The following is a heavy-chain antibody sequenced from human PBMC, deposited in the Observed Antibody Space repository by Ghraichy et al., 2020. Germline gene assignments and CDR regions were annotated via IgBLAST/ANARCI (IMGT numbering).Heavy chain of an antibody. J-gene: IGHJ4*02. CDR2: IESDGSSP. CDR1: GFSFSSYW. CDR3: ARLGGSNYFDY. D-gene: IGHD3-10*01. V-gene: IGHV3-74*01. Sequence: GGSLRLSCAASGFSFSSYWMHWVRQAPGKGLVWVSRIESDGSSPSYADSVKGRFTISRDNAKNTLYLQMDSLRAEDTALYYCARLGGSNYFDYWAQGTLVTVSS.